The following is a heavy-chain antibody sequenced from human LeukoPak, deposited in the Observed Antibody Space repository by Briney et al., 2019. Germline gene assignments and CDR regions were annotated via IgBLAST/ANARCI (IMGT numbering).Heavy chain of an antibody. CDR1: GFTFSNYW. J-gene: IGHJ4*02. Sequence: GGSLRLSCAASGFTFSNYWMSWVRQAPEKGLEWVANINQDGRVKQYVDSMKGRFTISRDNAKNTLFLQMNSLRVEDTAVYYCARAHITATRFGWGQGTLVTVSS. V-gene: IGHV3-7*01. D-gene: IGHD1-7*01. CDR2: INQDGRVK. CDR3: ARAHITATRFG.